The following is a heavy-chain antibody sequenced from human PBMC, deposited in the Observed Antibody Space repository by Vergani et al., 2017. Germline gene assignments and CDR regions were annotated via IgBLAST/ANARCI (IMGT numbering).Heavy chain of an antibody. CDR1: GFTFSSYG. Sequence: QVQLVESGGGVVQPGRSLRLSCAASGFTFSSYGMHWVRQAPGKGLEWVAVIWYDGSNKYYADSVKGRFTISRDNSKNTLYLQMNSLRAEDTAVYYCAREVYDSSGYYNTEYYFDYWGQGTLVTVSS. V-gene: IGHV3-33*01. D-gene: IGHD3-22*01. CDR2: IWYDGSNK. J-gene: IGHJ4*02. CDR3: AREVYDSSGYYNTEYYFDY.